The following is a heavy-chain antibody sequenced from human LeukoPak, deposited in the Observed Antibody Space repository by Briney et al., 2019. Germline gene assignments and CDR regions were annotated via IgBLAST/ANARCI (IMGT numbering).Heavy chain of an antibody. J-gene: IGHJ4*02. V-gene: IGHV4-34*01. D-gene: IGHD4-17*01. CDR1: GGSFSGYH. CDR3: ARDPTTVTSLPYYFDF. Sequence: SETLSLTCAVHGGSFSGYHWNWIRQSPSKGLEWIGEINDRGRTNYNPSLESRVTLSVDTPKKEFSLKLSAVTAADTAVYYCARDPTTVTSLPYYFDFWGQGTLVSVSS. CDR2: INDRGRT.